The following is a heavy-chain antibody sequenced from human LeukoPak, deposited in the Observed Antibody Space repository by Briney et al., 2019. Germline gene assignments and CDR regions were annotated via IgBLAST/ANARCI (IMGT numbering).Heavy chain of an antibody. CDR2: IKRKTGGGTT. Sequence: GGSLRLSCAASGFTFSNAWMTWVRQAPGKGLEWVGRIKRKTGGGTTDYAAPVKGRFTISRDDSKNTLYLQMNNLKTEDTAVYYCTTSGGGWDYFDYWGQGTLVTVSS. J-gene: IGHJ4*02. CDR3: TTSGGGWDYFDY. CDR1: GFTFSNAW. V-gene: IGHV3-15*01. D-gene: IGHD6-19*01.